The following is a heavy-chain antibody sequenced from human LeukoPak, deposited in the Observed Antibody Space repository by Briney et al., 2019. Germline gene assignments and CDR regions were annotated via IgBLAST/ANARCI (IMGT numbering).Heavy chain of an antibody. D-gene: IGHD2-15*01. CDR2: INPNSGGT. J-gene: IGHJ4*02. CDR1: GYTFTGYY. CDR3: ARDGVGYCSGGSCYSGDLDY. Sequence: GASVKVSCKASGYTFTGYYMHWVRQAPGQGLEWMGWINPNSGGTNYAQKFQGRVTMTRDTSISTAYMELSRLRSDDTAVYYCARDGVGYCSGGSCYSGDLDYWGQGTLVTVSS. V-gene: IGHV1-2*02.